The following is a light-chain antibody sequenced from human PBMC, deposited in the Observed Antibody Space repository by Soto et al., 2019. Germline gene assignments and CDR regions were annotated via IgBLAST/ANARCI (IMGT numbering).Light chain of an antibody. CDR3: QQYGSSPWT. J-gene: IGKJ1*01. Sequence: EIVLTQSPSTLSFSPWERSTLSFMASQSVSSSLAWYQQKPGQAPRLLIYGASSRATGIPDRFSGSGSGTDFTLTISRLEPEDFAVYYCQQYGSSPWTFGQGTKVDI. V-gene: IGKV3-20*01. CDR2: GAS. CDR1: QSVSSS.